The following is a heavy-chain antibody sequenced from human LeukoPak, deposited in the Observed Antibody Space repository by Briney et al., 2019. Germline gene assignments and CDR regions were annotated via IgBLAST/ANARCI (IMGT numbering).Heavy chain of an antibody. V-gene: IGHV3-15*01. Sequence: GGSLRLSCAASGFSFSKASMSWVRQAPGRGLEWVARIKSKTDGGTTDYAAPVKGRFTISRDNSKNTVYLQMNSLRVEDTAVYYCARDSGDSSGYYPGYWGQGTLVTVSS. CDR1: GFSFSKAS. D-gene: IGHD3-22*01. J-gene: IGHJ4*02. CDR3: ARDSGDSSGYYPGY. CDR2: IKSKTDGGTT.